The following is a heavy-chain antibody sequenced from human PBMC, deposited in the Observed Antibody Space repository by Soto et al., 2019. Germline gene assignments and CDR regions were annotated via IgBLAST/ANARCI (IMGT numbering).Heavy chain of an antibody. Sequence: SETLCLTGAVSGYSISSGYYWGWIRQPPGKGLEWIGSIYHSGSTYYNPSLKSRVTISVDTSKNQFSLRLSSVTAADTAVYYCASNGGSTRAEYFQHWGQGTLVTVSS. J-gene: IGHJ1*01. V-gene: IGHV4-38-2*01. CDR1: GYSISSGYY. D-gene: IGHD2-8*01. CDR2: IYHSGST. CDR3: ASNGGSTRAEYFQH.